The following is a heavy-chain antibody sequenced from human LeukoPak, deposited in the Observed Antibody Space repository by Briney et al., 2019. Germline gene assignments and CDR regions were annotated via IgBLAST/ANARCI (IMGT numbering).Heavy chain of an antibody. CDR1: GFTFSRDW. J-gene: IGHJ4*02. CDR3: ARDGTGFDY. CDR2: LKQEGIET. D-gene: IGHD2-8*02. Sequence: GGSLRLSCVASGFTFSRDWMSWGRQAPGKGREWGASLKQEGIETRYVDSVKGRFTISRDNAKNSVYLQMNSLRVEDTAVYYCARDGTGFDYWGQGTVVTVSS. V-gene: IGHV3-7*04.